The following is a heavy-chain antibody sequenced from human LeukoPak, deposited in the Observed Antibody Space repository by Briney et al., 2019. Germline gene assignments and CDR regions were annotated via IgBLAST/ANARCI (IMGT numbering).Heavy chain of an antibody. CDR2: INHSGST. CDR1: GGSFSGYY. J-gene: IGHJ6*02. V-gene: IGHV4-34*01. Sequence: SETLSLTCAVYGGSFSGYYWSWIRQPPGKGLEWIGEINHSGSTNYNPSLKSRVTISVDTSKNQFSLKLSSVTAADTAVYYCARGRIYRSGGSCRSRALDVWGQGTTVTVSS. CDR3: ARGRIYRSGGSCRSRALDV. D-gene: IGHD2-15*01.